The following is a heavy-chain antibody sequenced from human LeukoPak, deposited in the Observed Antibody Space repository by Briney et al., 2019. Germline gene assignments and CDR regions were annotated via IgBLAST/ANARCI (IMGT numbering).Heavy chain of an antibody. D-gene: IGHD3-3*01. CDR1: GFTFTSSA. CDR3: AASRGYYDFWSGYYQVGSDAFDI. J-gene: IGHJ3*02. CDR2: IVVGSGNT. V-gene: IGHV1-58*01. Sequence: ASVKVSCKASGFTFTSSAVKWVRQARGQRLEWIGWIVVGSGNTNYAQKFQERVTITRDMSTSTAYMELSSLRSEDTAVYYCAASRGYYDFWSGYYQVGSDAFDIWGQGTMVTVSS.